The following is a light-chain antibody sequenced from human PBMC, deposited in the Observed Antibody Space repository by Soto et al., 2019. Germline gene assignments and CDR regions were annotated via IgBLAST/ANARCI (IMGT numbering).Light chain of an antibody. CDR3: QQYNNWPPFP. V-gene: IGKV3D-15*01. J-gene: IGKJ3*01. Sequence: EIVMTQSPATLSVSPGERATLSCRASQSVSSNLAWYQQKPGQAPRLLIYGASTRATGIPARFSGSGSGTEFTLTLSGLQSEDFAVYYCQQYNNWPPFPFGAGTKVDIK. CDR2: GAS. CDR1: QSVSSN.